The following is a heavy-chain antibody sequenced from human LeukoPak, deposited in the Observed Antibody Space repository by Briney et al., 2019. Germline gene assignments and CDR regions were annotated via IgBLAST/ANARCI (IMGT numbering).Heavy chain of an antibody. CDR1: GFTFDDYA. J-gene: IGHJ4*02. Sequence: GRSLRLSCAASGFTFDDYAMLWVRQAPGKGLEWVSGISWNSGSIGYADSVKGRFTISRDNAKNSLYLQMNSLRAEDTALYYCAKDTQQWLASVYFDYWGQGTLVTVSS. CDR2: ISWNSGSI. D-gene: IGHD6-19*01. V-gene: IGHV3-9*01. CDR3: AKDTQQWLASVYFDY.